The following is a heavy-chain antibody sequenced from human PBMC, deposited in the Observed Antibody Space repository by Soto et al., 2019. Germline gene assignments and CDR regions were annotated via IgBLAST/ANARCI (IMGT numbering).Heavy chain of an antibody. Sequence: KTSETLSLTCAVYGESFSGYYWSWIRQPPGKGLEWIGEINRSGSTNYNPSLKSRVTMSVDTSKNQFSLKLSSVTAADTAMYYCAGNIVATISSFDYWGQGTLVTVSS. J-gene: IGHJ4*02. D-gene: IGHD5-12*01. CDR3: AGNIVATISSFDY. V-gene: IGHV4-34*01. CDR2: INRSGST. CDR1: GESFSGYY.